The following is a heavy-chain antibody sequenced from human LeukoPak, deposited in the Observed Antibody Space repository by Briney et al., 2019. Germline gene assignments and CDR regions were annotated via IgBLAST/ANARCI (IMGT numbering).Heavy chain of an antibody. CDR2: IYYSGST. CDR3: ARGDFSSGNKGRYYFDY. CDR1: GGSISSSSYY. D-gene: IGHD3-22*01. V-gene: IGHV4-61*05. Sequence: PSETLSLTCTVSGGSISSSSYYWSWIRQPPGKGLEWIGYIYYSGSTNYNPSLKSRVTISVDTSKNQFSLKLSSVTAADTAVYYCARGDFSSGNKGRYYFDYWGLGTLVTVSS. J-gene: IGHJ4*02.